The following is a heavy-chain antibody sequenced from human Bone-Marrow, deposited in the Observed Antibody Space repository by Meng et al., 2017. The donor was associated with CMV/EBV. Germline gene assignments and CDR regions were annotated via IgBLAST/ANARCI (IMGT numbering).Heavy chain of an antibody. D-gene: IGHD3-22*01. V-gene: IGHV3-7*01. J-gene: IGHJ4*02. Sequence: GESLKISCAASGFTFSSYWMSWVRQAPGKGLEWVANIKQDGSEKYYVDSVEGRFTISRDNAKNSLYLQMNSLRAEDTAVYYCARDAYYYDSSGYPAEFDYWGQGTLVTVSS. CDR2: IKQDGSEK. CDR3: ARDAYYYDSSGYPAEFDY. CDR1: GFTFSSYW.